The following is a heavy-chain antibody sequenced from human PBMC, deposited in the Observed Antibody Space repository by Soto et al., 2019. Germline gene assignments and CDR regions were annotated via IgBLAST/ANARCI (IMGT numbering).Heavy chain of an antibody. D-gene: IGHD6-13*01. J-gene: IGHJ6*03. Sequence: SDTLSLTCTVSGGSISPHYWSWIRQPPGKGLEWIGYVYYSGNTNYNPSLESRVTISVDTSRNQFSLNLTSATAADTAVYYCARKGAAASYAHYYMDVWGRGTTVTVSS. V-gene: IGHV4-59*11. CDR1: GGSISPHY. CDR2: VYYSGNT. CDR3: ARKGAAASYAHYYMDV.